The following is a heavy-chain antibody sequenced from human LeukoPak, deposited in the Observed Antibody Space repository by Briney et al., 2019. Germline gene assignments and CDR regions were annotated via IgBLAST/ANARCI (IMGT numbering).Heavy chain of an antibody. CDR1: GYTFTGYY. V-gene: IGHV1-2*02. CDR2: INPNSGGT. CDR3: ARDRPPTSPSNWFDP. Sequence: ASVKVSCKASGYTFTGYYMHWVRQAPGQGLEWMGWINPNSGGTNYAQKFQGRVTMTRDTSISTAYMELSRLRSDDTAVYYCARDRPPTSPSNWFDPWGQGTLVTVSS. J-gene: IGHJ5*02.